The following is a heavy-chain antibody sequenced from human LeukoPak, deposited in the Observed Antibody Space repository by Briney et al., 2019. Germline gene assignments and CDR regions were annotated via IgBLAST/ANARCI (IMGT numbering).Heavy chain of an antibody. D-gene: IGHD2-2*01. Sequence: GGSLRLSCAASGFTFSSYSMNWVRQAPGEGLEWVSSISSSSSYIYYTDSVKGRFAISRDNAKNSLYLQMNSLRAEDTAVYYCARFPDIVVVPAAPIYYYYGMDVWGKGTTVTVSS. V-gene: IGHV3-21*01. CDR3: ARFPDIVVVPAAPIYYYYGMDV. J-gene: IGHJ6*04. CDR2: ISSSSSYI. CDR1: GFTFSSYS.